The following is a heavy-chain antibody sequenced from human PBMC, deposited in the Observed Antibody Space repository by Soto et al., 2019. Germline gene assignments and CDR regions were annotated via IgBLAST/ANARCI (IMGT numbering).Heavy chain of an antibody. CDR2: IYYSGST. CDR1: GGSISSSSYY. V-gene: IGHV4-39*01. J-gene: IGHJ4*02. CDR3: ARRGHDYDDY. Sequence: ETLSLTCTVSGGSISSSSYYWGWIRQPPGKGLEWIGSIYYSGSTYYNPSLKSRVTISVDTSKNQFSLKLSSVTAADTAVYYCARRGHDYDDYWGQGTLVTVSS.